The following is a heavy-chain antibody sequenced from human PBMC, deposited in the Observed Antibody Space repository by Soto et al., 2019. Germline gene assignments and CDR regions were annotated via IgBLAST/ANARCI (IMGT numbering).Heavy chain of an antibody. Sequence: QVQLQESGPRLVSPSQTLSLTCTVSGGSISSAAYCWSWIRQSPDKGLEWIGHIYDGGTTYSSPSHKGRVTISADTSGTQSSLKLNSVSAADTAVYYCARGPSGDKVDYWGQGIQVTVSS. CDR1: GGSISSAAYC. V-gene: IGHV4-30-4*01. D-gene: IGHD7-27*01. CDR2: IYDGGTT. J-gene: IGHJ4*02. CDR3: ARGPSGDKVDY.